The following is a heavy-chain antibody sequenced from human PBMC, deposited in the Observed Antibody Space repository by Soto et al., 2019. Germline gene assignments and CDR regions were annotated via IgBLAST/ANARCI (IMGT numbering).Heavy chain of an antibody. CDR3: ARDKAGAVDAFDL. CDR2: ISAYNGNT. J-gene: IGHJ3*01. CDR1: GYTFTIYS. Sequence: QVQLVQSGAEVKKPGASVKVSCKASGYTFTIYSITWVRQAPGQGLEWMGWISAYNGNTDYAQKFQGRVTMTTDTSTSTAYMELRSLTSDDTAVYYCARDKAGAVDAFDLWGQGTMVTVSS. D-gene: IGHD1-26*01. V-gene: IGHV1-18*01.